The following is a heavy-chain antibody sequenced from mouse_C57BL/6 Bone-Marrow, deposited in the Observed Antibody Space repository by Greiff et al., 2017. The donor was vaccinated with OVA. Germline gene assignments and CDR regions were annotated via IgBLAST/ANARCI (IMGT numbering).Heavy chain of an antibody. D-gene: IGHD1-1*01. V-gene: IGHV1-15*01. Sequence: QVQLQQSGAELVRPGASVTLSCKASGYTFTDYEMHWVKQTPVHGLEWIGAIDPETGGTAYNQKFKGKAILTADKSSSTAYMELRSLTSEDSAVYYCTMGTTVWDDYWGQGTTLTVSS. CDR1: GYTFTDYE. CDR2: IDPETGGT. CDR3: TMGTTVWDDY. J-gene: IGHJ2*01.